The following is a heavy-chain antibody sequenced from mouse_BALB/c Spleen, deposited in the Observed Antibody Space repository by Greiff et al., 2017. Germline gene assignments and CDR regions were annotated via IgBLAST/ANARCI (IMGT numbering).Heavy chain of an antibody. V-gene: IGHV2-9-2*01. CDR3: VRRYGNYDAMDY. CDR2: IWTGGGT. Sequence: QVQLKESGPGLVAPSQSLSITCTVSGFSLTSYDISWIRQPPGKGLEWLGVIWTGGGTNYNSAFMSRLSISKDNSKSQVFLKMNSLQTDDTDIDYCVRRYGNYDAMDYWGQGTSGTVSA. CDR1: GFSLTSYD. J-gene: IGHJ4*01. D-gene: IGHD2-1*01.